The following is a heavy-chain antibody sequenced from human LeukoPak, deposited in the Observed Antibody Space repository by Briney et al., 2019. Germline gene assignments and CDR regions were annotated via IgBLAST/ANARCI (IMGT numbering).Heavy chain of an antibody. V-gene: IGHV4-59*01. Sequence: SETLSLTCTVSGDSINSYYWNWVRQPPGKGLEWIGYIYYSGRTDYNPSLKSRVTISVDTSKHQFSMKLKSVTAADTAVYFCARGRWLPNAFDIWGQGTMVTVFS. CDR3: ARGRWLPNAFDI. D-gene: IGHD5-24*01. CDR2: IYYSGRT. J-gene: IGHJ3*02. CDR1: GDSINSYY.